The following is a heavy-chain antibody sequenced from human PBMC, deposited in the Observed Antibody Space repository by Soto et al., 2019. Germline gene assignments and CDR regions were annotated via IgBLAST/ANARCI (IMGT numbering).Heavy chain of an antibody. J-gene: IGHJ5*02. CDR3: ARQSSSWSSVSWFDP. CDR1: GYKVSTWHNFTSYW. D-gene: IGHD6-13*01. V-gene: IGHV5-51*01. CDR2: IYPGDSDT. Sequence: GESLKISCMGSGYKVSTWHNFTSYWIAWVRQMPGEGLEWMGIIYPGDSDTRYSPSFQGQVTISADKSINSIYLQWSSLKASDTATYYCARQSSSWSSVSWFDPWGQGPLGTGST.